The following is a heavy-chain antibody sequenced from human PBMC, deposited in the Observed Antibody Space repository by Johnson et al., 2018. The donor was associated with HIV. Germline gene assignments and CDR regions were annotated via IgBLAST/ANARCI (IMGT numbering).Heavy chain of an antibody. J-gene: IGHJ3*02. Sequence: VQLVESGGGLIQPGGSLRLSCAASGFTVSSNYMSWVRQAPGKGLEWVSAISGSGGSTYYADSVKGRFTISRDNSKNTVLLQMNSLRVEDTAVYYCAKDSRPQTFDIWGQGTMVTVSS. CDR1: GFTVSSNY. CDR2: SGSGGST. V-gene: IGHV3-53*01. CDR3: AKDSRPQTFDI.